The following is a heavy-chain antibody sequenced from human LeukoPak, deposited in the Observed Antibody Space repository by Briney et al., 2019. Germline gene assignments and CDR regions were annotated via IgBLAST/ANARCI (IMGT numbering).Heavy chain of an antibody. CDR1: GYSFTNYW. J-gene: IGHJ4*02. D-gene: IGHD2-8*02. V-gene: IGHV5-51*01. Sequence: PGESLKISCKGSGYSFTNYWIGWVRQMRGKGLEWMGIIYPGDSDTRYIPSFQGQVTISADKSINTAYLQRSSLKASDTAMYYCARRVDGYWFFDYWGQGTLVTVSS. CDR3: ARRVDGYWFFDY. CDR2: IYPGDSDT.